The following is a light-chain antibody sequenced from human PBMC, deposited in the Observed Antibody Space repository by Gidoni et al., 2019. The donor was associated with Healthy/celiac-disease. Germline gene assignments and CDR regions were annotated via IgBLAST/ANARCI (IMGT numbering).Light chain of an antibody. CDR1: QSVSSY. V-gene: IGKV3-11*01. J-gene: IGKJ4*01. CDR3: QQRSNWPPT. CDR2: DAS. Sequence: EIVLTQSPATLSLSPGERATLSCRASQSVSSYLAWYQQKPGQAPRLRIYDASNRATGIQARFSGSGSVTDFTLTISSLEPEDFAVYYCQQRSNWPPTFGGGTKVEIK.